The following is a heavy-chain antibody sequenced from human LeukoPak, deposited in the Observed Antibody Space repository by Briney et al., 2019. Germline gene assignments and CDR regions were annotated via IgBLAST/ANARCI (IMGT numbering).Heavy chain of an antibody. J-gene: IGHJ4*02. D-gene: IGHD2-15*01. Sequence: ASVKVSCKASGYTLTSYYMHWVRQAPGQGLEWMGIINPSGDTTSYAQKFQGRVTMTRDTSTSTVYMELSSLRSEDTAVYYCARTCSGGSCYSYFDYWGQGTLVTVSS. CDR3: ARTCSGGSCYSYFDY. CDR2: INPSGDTT. V-gene: IGHV1-46*01. CDR1: GYTLTSYY.